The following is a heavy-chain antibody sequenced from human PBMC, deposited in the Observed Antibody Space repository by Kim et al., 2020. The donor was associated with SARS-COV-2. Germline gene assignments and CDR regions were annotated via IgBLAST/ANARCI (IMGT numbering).Heavy chain of an antibody. V-gene: IGHV3-23*01. Sequence: KGRFTISRDNSKNTLYLQMNSLRAEDTAVYYCAKDPTRRSGWSGAVGIDYWGQGTLVTVSS. D-gene: IGHD6-19*01. J-gene: IGHJ4*02. CDR3: AKDPTRRSGWSGAVGIDY.